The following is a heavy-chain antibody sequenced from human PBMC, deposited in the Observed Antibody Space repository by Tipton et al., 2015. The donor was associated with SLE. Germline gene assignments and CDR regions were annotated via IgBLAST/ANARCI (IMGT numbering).Heavy chain of an antibody. CDR3: ARGRIAVGGVNGVDI. V-gene: IGHV3-74*01. J-gene: IGHJ3*02. D-gene: IGHD6-19*01. CDR1: GFTFSNYW. CDR2: ISTDGGST. Sequence: SLRLSCAASGFTFSNYWMHWVRQAPGKGLVWVSRISTDGGSTNYADSVKGRFTISRDNSKNTLYLQMNSLRAEDTAVYYCARGRIAVGGVNGVDIWCQGTMVTVS.